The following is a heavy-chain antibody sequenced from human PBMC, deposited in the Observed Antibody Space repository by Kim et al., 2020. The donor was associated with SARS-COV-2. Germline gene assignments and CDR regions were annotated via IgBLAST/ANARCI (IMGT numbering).Heavy chain of an antibody. CDR2: K. J-gene: IGHJ4*02. V-gene: IGHV3-30*02. D-gene: IGHD3-10*01. CDR3: AKDAQRGYFDY. Sequence: KYYADSGKGRFTISRDNSKNTLYLQMNSLRAEDTAVYYCAKDAQRGYFDYWGQGTLVTVSS.